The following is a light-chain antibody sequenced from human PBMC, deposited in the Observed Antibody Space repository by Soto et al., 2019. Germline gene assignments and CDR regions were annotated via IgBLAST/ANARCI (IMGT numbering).Light chain of an antibody. V-gene: IGKV3-15*01. CDR2: DAS. J-gene: IGKJ3*01. CDR1: QTIRNG. Sequence: IMMTQSPVTLSVSPGERATLSCRASQTIRNGLAWYQQKPGQAPRLLIYDASTRATGLPARFSGSGSGTDFTLPISSLQSEDFAVYYCHQYTFWPPGTFGPGTIVDAK. CDR3: HQYTFWPPGT.